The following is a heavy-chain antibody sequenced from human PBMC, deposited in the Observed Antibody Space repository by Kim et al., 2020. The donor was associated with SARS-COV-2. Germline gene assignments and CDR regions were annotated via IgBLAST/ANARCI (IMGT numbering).Heavy chain of an antibody. J-gene: IGHJ4*02. CDR2: ISHSGET. V-gene: IGHV4-34*01. CDR3: ARGPLRPTHDFDY. Sequence: SETLSLTCDVYGGSFSDYYWSWIRQSPGKGLEWLGQISHSGETIYTPSGKSRMSISVDTSKAQFFLKLSSVTAADTAVYYCARGPLRPTHDFDYWGPGILGTVSS. D-gene: IGHD2-15*01. CDR1: GGSFSDYY.